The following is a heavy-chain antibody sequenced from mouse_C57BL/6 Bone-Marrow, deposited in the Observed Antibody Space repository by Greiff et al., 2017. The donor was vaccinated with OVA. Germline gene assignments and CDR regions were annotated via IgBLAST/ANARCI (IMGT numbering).Heavy chain of an antibody. CDR3: ATFYDGYYWFAY. J-gene: IGHJ3*01. V-gene: IGHV1-26*01. CDR2: INPNNGGT. CDR1: GYTFTDYY. D-gene: IGHD2-3*01. Sequence: EVQLQQSGPELVKPGASVKISCKASGYTFTDYYMNWVKQSHGKSLEWIGDINPNNGGTSYNQKFKGKATLTVDKSSSTAYMELRSLTSEDSAVYYCATFYDGYYWFAYWGQGTLVTVSA.